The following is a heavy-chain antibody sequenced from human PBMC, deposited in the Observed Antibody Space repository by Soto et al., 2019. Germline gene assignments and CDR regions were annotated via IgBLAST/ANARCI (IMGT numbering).Heavy chain of an antibody. CDR2: INAGNGNV. V-gene: IGHV1-3*01. Sequence: ASGKVSCTASGHAFPSDGLHWVRQAPGQKLEWMGWINAGNGNVKYSQNFQGRVTISRDTSASTAYMELSSLRSEDTAVYYCARDRTPPGYSSGWYYFDYWGPGTLVNVSS. CDR1: GHAFPSDG. J-gene: IGHJ4*02. CDR3: ARDRTPPGYSSGWYYFDY. D-gene: IGHD6-19*01.